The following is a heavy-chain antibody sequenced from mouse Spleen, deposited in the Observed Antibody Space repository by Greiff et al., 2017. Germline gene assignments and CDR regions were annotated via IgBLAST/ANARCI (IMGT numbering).Heavy chain of an antibody. CDR3: ARDLTGRGAYWYFDV. CDR1: GFTFSDYY. CDR2: INYDGSST. Sequence: EVKLMESEGGLVQPGSSMKLSCTASGFTFSDYYMAWVRQVPEKGLEWVANINYDGSSTYYLDSLKSRFIISRDNAKNILYLQMSSLKSEDTATYYCARDLTGRGAYWYFDVWGTGTTVTVSS. V-gene: IGHV5-16*01. J-gene: IGHJ1*03. D-gene: IGHD4-1*01.